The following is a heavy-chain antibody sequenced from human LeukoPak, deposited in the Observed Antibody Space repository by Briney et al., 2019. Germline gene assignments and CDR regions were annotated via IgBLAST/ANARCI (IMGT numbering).Heavy chain of an antibody. CDR3: AKIFTYYDSSGYDTGDY. CDR2: ISYDGSNK. D-gene: IGHD3-22*01. J-gene: IGHJ4*02. Sequence: PGGSLRLSCAASGFTFNSYGMHWVRQAPGKGLEWVAVISYDGSNKYYADSVKGRFTISRDNSKNTLYLQMNSLRAEDTAVYYCAKIFTYYDSSGYDTGDYWGQGTLVTVSS. V-gene: IGHV3-30*18. CDR1: GFTFNSYG.